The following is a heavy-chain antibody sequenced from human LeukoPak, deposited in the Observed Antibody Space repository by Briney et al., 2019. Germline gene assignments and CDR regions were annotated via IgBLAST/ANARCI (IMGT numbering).Heavy chain of an antibody. D-gene: IGHD3-10*01. CDR1: GGTFSSYA. Sequence: SVKVSCKASGGTFSSYAISWVRQAPGQGLAWMGGIIPIFGTANYAQKFQGRVTITADKSTSTAYMELSSLRSEDTAVYYCARELYYYGSGIYGMDVWGKGTTVTVSS. CDR3: ARELYYYGSGIYGMDV. CDR2: IIPIFGTA. V-gene: IGHV1-69*06. J-gene: IGHJ6*04.